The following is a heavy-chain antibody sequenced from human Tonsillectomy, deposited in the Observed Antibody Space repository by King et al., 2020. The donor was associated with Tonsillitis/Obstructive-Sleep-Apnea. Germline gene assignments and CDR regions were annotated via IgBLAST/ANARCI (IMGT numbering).Heavy chain of an antibody. J-gene: IGHJ6*02. V-gene: IGHV3-23*04. Sequence: VQLVESGGGLVQPGGSLRLSCAASGFTFSSYAMSWVRQAPGKGLEWVSGISGSGGSTYYADSVKGQFTISRDNSKNTLYLQMNSLRAEDTAVYYCAKEREDIVVVPAAVYYYGLDVWGQGTTVTVSS. CDR3: AKEREDIVVVPAAVYYYGLDV. D-gene: IGHD2-2*01. CDR2: ISGSGGST. CDR1: GFTFSSYA.